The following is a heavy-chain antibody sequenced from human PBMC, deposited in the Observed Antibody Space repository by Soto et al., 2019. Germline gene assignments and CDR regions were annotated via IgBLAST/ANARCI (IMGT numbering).Heavy chain of an antibody. CDR3: ARASYNWNSHHGMDV. CDR1: GFTFSSYD. Sequence: GGSLRLSCAASGFTFSSYDMHWVRQATGKGLEWVSAIGTAGDTYYPGSVKGRFTISRENAKNSLYLQMNSLRAGDTAVYYCARASYNWNSHHGMDVWGQGTTVTVSS. CDR2: IGTAGDT. V-gene: IGHV3-13*01. J-gene: IGHJ6*02. D-gene: IGHD1-7*01.